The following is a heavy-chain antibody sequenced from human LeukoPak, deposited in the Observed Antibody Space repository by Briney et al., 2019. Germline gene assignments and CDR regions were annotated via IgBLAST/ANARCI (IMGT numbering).Heavy chain of an antibody. D-gene: IGHD3-22*01. CDR1: GFTFSSYG. CDR2: VTWNGGRT. J-gene: IGHJ4*02. Sequence: GGTLRLSCAASGFTFSSYGMSWVRQAPGKGLEWVSGVTWNGGRTGYADSVKGRFAISRDNAKNSLYLQMNSLRAEDTAVYYCARATSPAGTSGYYWDFDYWGQGTLVTVSS. V-gene: IGHV3-20*04. CDR3: ARATSPAGTSGYYWDFDY.